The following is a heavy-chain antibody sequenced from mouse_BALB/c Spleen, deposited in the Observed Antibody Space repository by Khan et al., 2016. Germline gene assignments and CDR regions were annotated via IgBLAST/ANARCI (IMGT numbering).Heavy chain of an antibody. D-gene: IGHD4-1*01. Sequence: VQLQQSGAELVRSGASVKLSCTASGFNIQDYYIHWVKQRPEQGLEWIGWIDPENGDTEYAPTFQGKATMTVDTSSNTAYLQLSSLTSEDTAVYYCKGGWLGNDYKAVDYGGQGTSVTGSS. J-gene: IGHJ4*01. CDR1: GFNIQDYY. V-gene: IGHV14-4*02. CDR3: KGGWLGNDYKAVDY. CDR2: IDPENGDT.